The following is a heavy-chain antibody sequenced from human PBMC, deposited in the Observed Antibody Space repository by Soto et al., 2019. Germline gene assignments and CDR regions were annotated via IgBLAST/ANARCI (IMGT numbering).Heavy chain of an antibody. CDR2: ISWNSGSI. Sequence: GGSLRLSCAASGFTFDDYAMHWVRQAPGKGLEWVSGISWNSGSIGYADSVKGRFTISRDNAKNSLYLQMNSLRAEDTALYYCAKDISSYGLGGLAVAGTPGAFDIWGQGTMVTVSS. CDR1: GFTFDDYA. V-gene: IGHV3-9*01. J-gene: IGHJ3*02. CDR3: AKDISSYGLGGLAVAGTPGAFDI. D-gene: IGHD6-19*01.